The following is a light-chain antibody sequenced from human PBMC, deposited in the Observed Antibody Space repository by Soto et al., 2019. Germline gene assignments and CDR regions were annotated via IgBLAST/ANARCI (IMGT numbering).Light chain of an antibody. CDR3: SSYAGSNNFDV. J-gene: IGLJ1*01. Sequence: LTQPPSASGSPGQSVTISCTGTSSDVGGYNYVSWYQQHPGKAPKLMIYEVSKRPSGVPDRFSGSKSGNTASLTVSGLQAEDEADYYCSSYAGSNNFDVFGNGTKVTVL. V-gene: IGLV2-8*01. CDR2: EVS. CDR1: SSDVGGYNY.